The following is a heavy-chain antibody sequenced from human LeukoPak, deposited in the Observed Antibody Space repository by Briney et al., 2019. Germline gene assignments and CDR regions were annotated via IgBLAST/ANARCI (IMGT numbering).Heavy chain of an antibody. D-gene: IGHD3-3*01. J-gene: IGHJ6*03. CDR1: GFTFSSYW. V-gene: IGHV3-30*02. CDR3: SKTSLSDSSGHYYYMDV. Sequence: GGSLRLSCAASGFTFSSYWMSWVRQAPGKGLEWVAFIRFDGTHQYYADSMKGRFTISRDNSKNTVYLQIYSLTPDDTAVYFCSKTSLSDSSGHYYYMDVWGKGTTVTISS. CDR2: IRFDGTHQ.